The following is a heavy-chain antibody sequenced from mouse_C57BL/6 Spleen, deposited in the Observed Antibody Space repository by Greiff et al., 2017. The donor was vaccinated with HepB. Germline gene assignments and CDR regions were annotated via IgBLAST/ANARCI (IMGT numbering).Heavy chain of an antibody. J-gene: IGHJ2*01. CDR2: IDPEDGDT. CDR1: GFNIKDYY. V-gene: IGHV14-1*01. CDR3: TTGLITTVVARDY. D-gene: IGHD1-1*01. Sequence: EVQLQQSGAELVRPGASVKLSCTASGFNIKDYYMHWVKQRPEQGLEWIGRIDPEDGDTENAPKFQGKATMTADTSSNTAYLQLSSLTSEDTAVYYCTTGLITTVVARDYWGQGTTLTVSS.